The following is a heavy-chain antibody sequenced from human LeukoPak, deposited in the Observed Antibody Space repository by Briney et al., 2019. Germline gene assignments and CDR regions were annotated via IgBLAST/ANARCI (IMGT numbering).Heavy chain of an antibody. J-gene: IGHJ4*02. V-gene: IGHV3-30-3*01. CDR2: ISYDGSNK. Sequence: GRSLRLSCAASGFTFSNYAMHWVRQAPGKGLEWVAIISYDGSNKYYADSVKGRFTISRDNSRNTLYLQMNSLRAEDTAVYYCARDVGIRYFDYWGQGTLVTVSS. CDR3: ARDVGIRYFDY. D-gene: IGHD7-27*01. CDR1: GFTFSNYA.